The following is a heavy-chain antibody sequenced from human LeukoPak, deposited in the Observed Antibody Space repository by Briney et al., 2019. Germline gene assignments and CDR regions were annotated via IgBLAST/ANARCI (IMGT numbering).Heavy chain of an antibody. D-gene: IGHD2-2*02. CDR1: GFAFTSSA. CDR2: IVVGSGNT. CDR3: AAVPRGYCSSTSCHNESYYGMDV. V-gene: IGHV1-58*02. Sequence: ASVKVSCKASGFAFTSSAMQWVRQARGQRLEWIGWIVVGSGNTNYAQKFQERVTITRDMSTSTAYMELSSLRSEDTAVYYCAAVPRGYCSSTSCHNESYYGMDVWGQGTTVTVSS. J-gene: IGHJ6*02.